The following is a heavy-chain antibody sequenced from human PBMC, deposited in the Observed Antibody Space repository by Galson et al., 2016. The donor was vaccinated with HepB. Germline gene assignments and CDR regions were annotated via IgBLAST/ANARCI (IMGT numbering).Heavy chain of an antibody. J-gene: IGHJ4*02. CDR3: ARARRVDYDSRGYCGY. CDR1: GYSFTSYA. D-gene: IGHD3-22*01. V-gene: IGHV1-3*01. CDR2: INGGDGNT. Sequence: SVKVSCKASGYSFTSYAVHWVRQAPGQRLEWMGWINGGDGNTKYSQKLQGRITISRDTSASTAYMELRSLRSEDTAVYYCARARRVDYDSRGYCGYWGQGTLVTVSS.